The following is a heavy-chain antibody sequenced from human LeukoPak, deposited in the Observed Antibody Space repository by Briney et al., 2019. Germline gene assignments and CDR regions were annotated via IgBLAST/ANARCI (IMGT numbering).Heavy chain of an antibody. D-gene: IGHD3-22*01. Sequence: PSETLSLTCTVSGGSISSSSYYWGWIRQPPGKGLEWIGSIYYSGSTYYNPSLKSRVTISVDTSKNQFSLKLSSVTAADTAVYYCAKNDRRDAFDIWGQGTMVTVSS. CDR2: IYYSGST. CDR1: GGSISSSSYY. J-gene: IGHJ3*02. CDR3: AKNDRRDAFDI. V-gene: IGHV4-39*07.